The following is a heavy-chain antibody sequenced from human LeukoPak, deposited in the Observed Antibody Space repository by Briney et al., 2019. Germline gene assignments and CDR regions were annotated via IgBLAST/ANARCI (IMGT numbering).Heavy chain of an antibody. CDR2: IYYSGST. V-gene: IGHV4-59*01. CDR1: GGSNSSYY. Sequence: SETLSLTCTVSGGSNSSYYWSWIRQPPGKGLEWIGYIYYSGSTNYNPSLKSRVTISVDTSKNQFSLKLSSVTAADTAVYYCAIHSSSWYHYFDYWGQGTLVTVSS. D-gene: IGHD6-13*01. J-gene: IGHJ4*02. CDR3: AIHSSSWYHYFDY.